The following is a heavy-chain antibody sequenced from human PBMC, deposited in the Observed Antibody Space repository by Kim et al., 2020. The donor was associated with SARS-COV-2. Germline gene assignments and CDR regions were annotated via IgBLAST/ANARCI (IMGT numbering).Heavy chain of an antibody. J-gene: IGHJ4*02. D-gene: IGHD6-13*01. Sequence: YNPSLKSRVPISVDTSKNQFSRKLSSVTAADTAVYYCARVAAAGQKELDYWGQGTLVTVSS. V-gene: IGHV4-59*01. CDR3: ARVAAAGQKELDY.